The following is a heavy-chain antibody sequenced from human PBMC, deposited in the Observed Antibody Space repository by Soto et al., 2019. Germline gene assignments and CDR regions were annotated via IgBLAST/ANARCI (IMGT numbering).Heavy chain of an antibody. CDR1: GFTFSTYA. V-gene: IGHV3-23*05. J-gene: IGHJ4*02. CDR2: IDNSGGIT. Sequence: VGSLRLSCAASGFTFSTYAMSWVRQAPGKGLEWVSTIDNSGGITYYADSVKGRFTISRDNSKNTLYLQMNSLRAEDTAVYYCAKGGYNYGFLFDCWGQGTLVTVSS. D-gene: IGHD5-18*01. CDR3: AKGGYNYGFLFDC.